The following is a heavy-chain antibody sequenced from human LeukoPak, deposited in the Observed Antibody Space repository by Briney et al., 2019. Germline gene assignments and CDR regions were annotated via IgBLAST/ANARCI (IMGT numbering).Heavy chain of an antibody. V-gene: IGHV3-33*08. CDR2: IWYDGSNK. CDR3: ARGSSEGQLVSYYGMDV. J-gene: IGHJ6*02. Sequence: PGGSLRLSCAASGCTFSSYDMHWVRQAPGKGLEWVAVIWYDGSNKYYADSVKGRFTISRDNSKNTLYLQMNSLRAEDTAVYYCARGSSEGQLVSYYGMDVWGQGTTVTVSS. D-gene: IGHD6-13*01. CDR1: GCTFSSYD.